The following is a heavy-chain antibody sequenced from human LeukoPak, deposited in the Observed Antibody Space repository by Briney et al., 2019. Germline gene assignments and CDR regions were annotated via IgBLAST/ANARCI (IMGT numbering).Heavy chain of an antibody. CDR3: ASQGKVVPAAIREYYYYGMDV. CDR1: GYTFTSYY. V-gene: IGHV1-46*01. CDR2: INPSGGST. D-gene: IGHD2-2*02. Sequence: ASVKVSCKASGYTFTSYYMHWVRQPPGQGLEWMGIINPSGGSTSYAQKFQGRVTMTRDTSTSTVYMELSSQRSEDTAVYYCASQGKVVPAAIREYYYYGMDVWGQGTTVTVSS. J-gene: IGHJ6*02.